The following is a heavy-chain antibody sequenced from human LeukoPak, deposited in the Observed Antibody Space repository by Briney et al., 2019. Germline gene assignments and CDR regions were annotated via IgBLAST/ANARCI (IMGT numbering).Heavy chain of an antibody. J-gene: IGHJ3*02. Sequence: PGGSLRLSCAASGFTFSSYAMSWVRQAPGKGLEWVSAISGSGSSTYYADSVKGRFTISRDNSKNTLYMQMNRLRAEDTAVYYCAKDRAIHRVHYYLVPDIWGEGTVVTVSS. V-gene: IGHV3-23*01. CDR2: ISGSGSST. CDR3: AKDRAIHRVHYYLVPDI. D-gene: IGHD3-10*01. CDR1: GFTFSSYA.